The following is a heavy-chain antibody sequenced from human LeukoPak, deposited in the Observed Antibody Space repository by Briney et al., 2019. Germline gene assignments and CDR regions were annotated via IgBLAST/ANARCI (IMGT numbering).Heavy chain of an antibody. CDR3: ARDFLGRWLQLNWFDP. CDR1: GYTFTGYY. D-gene: IGHD5-24*01. J-gene: IGHJ5*02. Sequence: ASVKVSCKASGYTFTGYYMHLVRQAPGQGLEWMGWINPNSGGTNYAQKFQGRVTMTRDTSISTAYMELSRLRSDDTAVYYCARDFLGRWLQLNWFDPWGQGTLVTVSS. V-gene: IGHV1-2*02. CDR2: INPNSGGT.